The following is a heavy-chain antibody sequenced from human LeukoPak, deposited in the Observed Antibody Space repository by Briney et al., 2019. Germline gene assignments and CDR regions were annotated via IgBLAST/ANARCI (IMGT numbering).Heavy chain of an antibody. J-gene: IGHJ3*02. CDR1: GFTFDDYA. D-gene: IGHD1-26*01. CDR3: AKDSSGSYYGNAFDI. CDR2: ISWNSGSI. Sequence: GGSLSLSCAASGFTFDDYAMHWVRQAPGKGLEWVSGISWNSGSIGYADSVKGRFTISRDNAKNSLYLQMNSLRAEDMALYYCAKDSSGSYYGNAFDIWGQGTMVTVSS. V-gene: IGHV3-9*03.